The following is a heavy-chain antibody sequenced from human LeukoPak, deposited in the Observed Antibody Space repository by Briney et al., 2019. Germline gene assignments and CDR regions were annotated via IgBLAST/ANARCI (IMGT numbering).Heavy chain of an antibody. CDR2: INPNSGGT. CDR1: GYTFTGYY. Sequence: ASVKVSCKASGYTFTGYYIHWVRQAPGQGLAWMGWINPNSGGTNYAQKFQGRVTMTRDTSISTAYMELSRLRSDDMAVYYCARDPYYDSSGYPWGQGTLVTVSS. V-gene: IGHV1-2*02. CDR3: ARDPYYDSSGYP. D-gene: IGHD3-22*01. J-gene: IGHJ5*02.